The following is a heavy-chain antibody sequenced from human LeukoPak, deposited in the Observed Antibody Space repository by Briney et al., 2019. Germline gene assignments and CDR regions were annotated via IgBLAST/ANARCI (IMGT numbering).Heavy chain of an antibody. D-gene: IGHD2-2*01. CDR1: GYTFTGYY. J-gene: IGHJ6*03. V-gene: IGHV1-2*02. CDR2: INPNSGGT. Sequence: ASVKVSCKASGYTFTGYYMHWVRQAPGQGLEWMGLINPNSGGTNYAQKFQGRVTMTRDTSISTAYMELSRLRSDDTAVYYCAREGGDIVVVLAARNYYYYMDVWGKGTTVTVSS. CDR3: AREGGDIVVVLAARNYYYYMDV.